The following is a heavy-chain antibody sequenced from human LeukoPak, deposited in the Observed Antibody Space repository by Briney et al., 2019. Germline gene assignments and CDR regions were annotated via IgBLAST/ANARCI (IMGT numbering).Heavy chain of an antibody. CDR3: ARGGYSSGCPLL. Sequence: GGSLRLSCAASRFTFISFTINWVRQAPGKGLEWVSSISGSSGYIYYADSVKGRFTISRDNAKNSLYLQMNSLRAEDTAVYYCARGGYSSGCPLLWGQGTLVTVSS. D-gene: IGHD6-25*01. CDR2: ISGSSGYI. CDR1: RFTFISFT. J-gene: IGHJ4*02. V-gene: IGHV3-21*01.